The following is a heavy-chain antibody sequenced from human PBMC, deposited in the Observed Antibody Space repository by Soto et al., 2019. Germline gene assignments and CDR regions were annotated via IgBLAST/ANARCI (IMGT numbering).Heavy chain of an antibody. CDR2: FDPEDGET. V-gene: IGHV1-24*01. D-gene: IGHD6-6*01. CDR1: EYTLTELS. CDR3: ATDQQLVQEVYYYGMDV. Sequence: ASVKVSCKVSEYTLTELSMHWVRQAPGKGLEWMGGFDPEDGETIYAQKFQGRVTMTEDTSTDTAYMELSSLRSEDTAVYYCATDQQLVQEVYYYGMDVWGQGTTVTVSS. J-gene: IGHJ6*02.